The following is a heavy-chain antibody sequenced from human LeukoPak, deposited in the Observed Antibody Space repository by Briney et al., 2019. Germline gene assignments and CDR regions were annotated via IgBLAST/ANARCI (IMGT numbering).Heavy chain of an antibody. D-gene: IGHD3-10*01. Sequence: QSGGSLRLSCAASGFTFSSYAMHWVRQAPGKGLEWVAVISYDGSNKYYADSVKGRFTISRDNSKNTLYLQMNSLRAEDTAVYYCARDSRITMVRGVTSWGMDVWGQGTTVTVSS. J-gene: IGHJ6*02. CDR1: GFTFSSYA. CDR3: ARDSRITMVRGVTSWGMDV. V-gene: IGHV3-30-3*01. CDR2: ISYDGSNK.